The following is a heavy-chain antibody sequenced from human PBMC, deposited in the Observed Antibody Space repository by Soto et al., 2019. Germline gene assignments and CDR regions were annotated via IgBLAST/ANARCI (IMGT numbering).Heavy chain of an antibody. J-gene: IGHJ4*02. Sequence: SGPTLVNPTQTLTLTCSFSGFSLSSTAVGVNWIRQPPGKAPEWLALIYWDDDNHYNPSLKSRLTITRDDSKNQVVLTMTNMDPVDTATYFCAHGSGWLSDYWGQGIVVTVSS. CDR1: GFSLSSTAVG. D-gene: IGHD6-25*01. V-gene: IGHV2-5*02. CDR3: AHGSGWLSDY. CDR2: IYWDDDN.